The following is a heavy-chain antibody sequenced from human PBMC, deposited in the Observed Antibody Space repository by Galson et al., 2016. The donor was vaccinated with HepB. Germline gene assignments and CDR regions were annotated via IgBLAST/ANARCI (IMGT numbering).Heavy chain of an antibody. D-gene: IGHD2-15*01. CDR1: GGSTSSSNYY. V-gene: IGHV4-39*01. Sequence: SETLSLTCTVSGGSTSSSNYYWGWIRQPPGKGLEWIGTISYSGSTYYNPSLKSRVTISVDPSKNQFSLKLSSVTAADTAVYYCARKYCSGDSCYPGYWGQGTLVTVSS. CDR3: ARKYCSGDSCYPGY. J-gene: IGHJ4*02. CDR2: ISYSGST.